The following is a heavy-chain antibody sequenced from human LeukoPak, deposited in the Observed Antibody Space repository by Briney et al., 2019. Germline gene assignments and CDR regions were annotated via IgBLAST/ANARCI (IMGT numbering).Heavy chain of an antibody. CDR2: ISSSSSYI. CDR1: GFTFSSYS. D-gene: IGHD3-22*01. J-gene: IGHJ3*02. CDR3: ARGLDRAYYDSSGYTYAFDI. Sequence: GGSLRLSCAASGFTFSSYSMNWVRQAPGKWLEWVSSISSSSSYIYYADSVKGRFTISRDNAKNSLYLQMDSLRAEDTAVYYCARGLDRAYYDSSGYTYAFDIWGQGTMVTVSS. V-gene: IGHV3-21*01.